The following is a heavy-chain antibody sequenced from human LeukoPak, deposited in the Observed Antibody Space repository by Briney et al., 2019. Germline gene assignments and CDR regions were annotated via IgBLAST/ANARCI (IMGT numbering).Heavy chain of an antibody. V-gene: IGHV3-53*01. Sequence: PGGSLRLSCAASGFTVSSNYMSWVRQAPGKGLEWVSVIYSGGSTYYADSVKGRFTISRDNSKNTLYLQMNSLRAEDTAVYYCASLTSLSSSWYQVDDYFDYWGQGTLVTVSS. CDR3: ASLTSLSSSWYQVDDYFDY. D-gene: IGHD6-13*01. CDR2: IYSGGST. J-gene: IGHJ4*02. CDR1: GFTVSSNY.